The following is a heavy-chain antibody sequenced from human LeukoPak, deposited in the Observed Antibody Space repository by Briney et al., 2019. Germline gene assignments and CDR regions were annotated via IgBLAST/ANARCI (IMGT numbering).Heavy chain of an antibody. D-gene: IGHD2-2*01. J-gene: IGHJ3*02. CDR1: GGSISSYY. V-gene: IGHV4-59*01. CDR2: IYYSGST. CDR3: ARKCSSTSCWGYDAFDI. Sequence: PSETLSLTCTVSGGSISSYYWSWIQQPPGKGLEWIGYIYYSGSTNYNPSLKSRVTISVDTSKNQFSLKLSSVTAADTAVYYCARKCSSTSCWGYDAFDIWGRGTMVTVSS.